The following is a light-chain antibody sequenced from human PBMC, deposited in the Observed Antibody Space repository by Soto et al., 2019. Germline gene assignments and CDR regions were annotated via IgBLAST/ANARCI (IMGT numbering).Light chain of an antibody. J-gene: IGKJ4*01. CDR2: AAS. V-gene: IGKV1-27*01. CDR3: QKYNNAPLT. CDR1: QAISSY. Sequence: DIPMTQSPSSLSASVGDRVTITCRASQAISSYLAWYQQKPGKVPKLLIYAASTLQSGVPSRFIGSGSGTDFTLTIGSLQPEDVATYYCQKYNNAPLTFGGGTKVEIK.